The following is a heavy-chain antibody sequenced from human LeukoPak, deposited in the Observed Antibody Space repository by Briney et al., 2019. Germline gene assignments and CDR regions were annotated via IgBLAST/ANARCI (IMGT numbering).Heavy chain of an antibody. CDR1: RGSINDYY. CDR2: VYYTGST. J-gene: IGHJ4*02. CDR3: ARGGSFYRGDYYDY. Sequence: SETLSLTCTVSRGSINDYYWGWLRQPPGKGLEWIGYVYYTGSTNYNPSLKSRLTISVDTSKNQYSLKLISVTAADTAVYYCARGGSFYRGDYYDYWGQGTLVTVTS. D-gene: IGHD1-26*01. V-gene: IGHV4-59*01.